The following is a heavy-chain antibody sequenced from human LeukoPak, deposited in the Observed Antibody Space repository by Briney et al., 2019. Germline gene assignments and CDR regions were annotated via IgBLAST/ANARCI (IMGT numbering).Heavy chain of an antibody. CDR3: ARVGYSSSWSQDYYYYGMDV. CDR1: GFTFSSYS. V-gene: IGHV3-21*01. J-gene: IGHJ6*02. CDR2: ISSSSSYI. D-gene: IGHD6-13*01. Sequence: GGSLRLSCAASGFTFSSYSMNWVRQAPGKGLEWVSSISSSSSYIYYADSVKGRFTISRDNAKNSLYLQMNSLRAEDTAVYYCARVGYSSSWSQDYYYYGMDVWGQGTTVTVSS.